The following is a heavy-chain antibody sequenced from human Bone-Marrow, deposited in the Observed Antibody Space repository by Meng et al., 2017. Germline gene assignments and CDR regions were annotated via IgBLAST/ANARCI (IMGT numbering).Heavy chain of an antibody. J-gene: IGHJ4*02. CDR1: GFTFSSYA. D-gene: IGHD3-3*01. CDR2: ISYDGSNK. Sequence: GESLKISCAASGFTFSSYAMHWVRQAPGKGLEWVAVISYDGSNKYYADSVKGRFTISRDNSKNTLYLQMNSLRAEDTVVYYCAKDRLLTWRAKSDYWGQGTLVTVSS. CDR3: AKDRLLTWRAKSDY. V-gene: IGHV3-30*04.